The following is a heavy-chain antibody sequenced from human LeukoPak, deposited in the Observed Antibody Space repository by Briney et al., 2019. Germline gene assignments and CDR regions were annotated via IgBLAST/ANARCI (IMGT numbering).Heavy chain of an antibody. V-gene: IGHV3-23*01. J-gene: IGHJ4*02. CDR3: TTRGGSFSIFDY. CDR1: GFTFSDHY. CDR2: ISGGGIST. D-gene: IGHD1-26*01. Sequence: GGSLRLSCAASGFTFSDHYMDWVRQAPGRGLEWVSAISGGGISTFYADSVKDRFTISRDNSKNTLYLQMNSLKTEDTAVYYCTTRGGSFSIFDYWGQGTLVTVSS.